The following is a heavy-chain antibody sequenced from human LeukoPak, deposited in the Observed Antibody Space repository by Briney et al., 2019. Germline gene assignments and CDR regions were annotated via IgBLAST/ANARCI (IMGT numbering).Heavy chain of an antibody. Sequence: ASVKVSCKASGYTFTSYGISWVRQAPGQGLEWMGWISAYNGNTNYAQKLQGRVTMTTDTSTSTAYMELRSLRSDDTAVYYCARVPKDYYDSSGYYYDYWGQGTLVTVSS. CDR2: ISAYNGNT. D-gene: IGHD3-22*01. V-gene: IGHV1-18*01. J-gene: IGHJ4*02. CDR3: ARVPKDYYDSSGYYYDY. CDR1: GYTFTSYG.